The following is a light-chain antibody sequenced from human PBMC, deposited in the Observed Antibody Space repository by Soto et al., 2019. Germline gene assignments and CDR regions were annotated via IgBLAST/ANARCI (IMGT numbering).Light chain of an antibody. Sequence: IQLTHSPSSLSASVGDRVTITFRASQGISSYLAWYQQKPGKAPKLLIYAASTLQSGVPSRFSGSGSGTDFTLTISSLQPEDFATYYCQQLNSYPPTFGQGTRLEIK. CDR2: AAS. CDR3: QQLNSYPPT. CDR1: QGISSY. V-gene: IGKV1-9*01. J-gene: IGKJ5*01.